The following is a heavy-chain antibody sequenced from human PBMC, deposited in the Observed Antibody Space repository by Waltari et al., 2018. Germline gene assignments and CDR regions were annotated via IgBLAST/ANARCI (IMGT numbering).Heavy chain of an antibody. D-gene: IGHD3-10*01. CDR1: GFNFNSYA. J-gene: IGHJ5*01. CDR3: AKANYYGSGSYYNDVFDS. V-gene: IGHV3-23*01. CDR2: ISDSGAGT. Sequence: EVQLLESGGGLVQPGGSLRLSCAASGFNFNSYAMSWVRQAPGKGLDWVSVISDSGAGTYYADSVKGRFTISRDNSKNTLYLQMNSLRAEDTAVYYCAKANYYGSGSYYNDVFDSWGQGTLVTVSS.